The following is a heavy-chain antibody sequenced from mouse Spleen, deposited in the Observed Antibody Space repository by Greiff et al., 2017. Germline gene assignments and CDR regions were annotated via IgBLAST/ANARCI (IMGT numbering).Heavy chain of an antibody. CDR3: ARRTVDYAMDY. V-gene: IGHV1-69*01. J-gene: IGHJ4*01. Sequence: VQLQQPGAELVMPGASVKLSCKASGYTFTSYWMHWVKQRPGQGLEWIGEIDPSDSYTNYNQKFKGKATLTVDKSSSTAYMQLSSLTSEDSAVYYCARRTVDYAMDYWGQGTSVTVSS. D-gene: IGHD1-1*01. CDR1: GYTFTSYW. CDR2: IDPSDSYT.